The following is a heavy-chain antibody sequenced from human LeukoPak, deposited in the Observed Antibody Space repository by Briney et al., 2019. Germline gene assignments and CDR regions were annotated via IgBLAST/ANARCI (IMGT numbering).Heavy chain of an antibody. V-gene: IGHV1-46*01. CDR1: GYTFTSYY. J-gene: IGHJ4*02. Sequence: ASVKVFCKASGYTFTSYYMYWLRQAPGQGLEWMGIINPSGGSTSYAQKFQGRVTMTRDTSTSTVYMELSSLRSEDTAVYYCATGTYYSYVVYWGQGTLVTVSS. CDR3: ATGTYYSYVVY. D-gene: IGHD5-18*01. CDR2: INPSGGST.